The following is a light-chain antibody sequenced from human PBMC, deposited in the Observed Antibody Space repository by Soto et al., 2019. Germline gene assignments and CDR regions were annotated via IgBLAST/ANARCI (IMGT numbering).Light chain of an antibody. CDR2: EGN. V-gene: IGLV2-23*01. Sequence: QSVLTQPASVSGSPGQSITISCTGTSSDVGSDDLVSWYQQHPDKAPKLIIYEGNQRPSGVSDRFSGSKSANTASLTISGLQAEDEADYYCCSYVGSSAHVLFGGGTKLTVL. CDR1: SSDVGSDDL. J-gene: IGLJ2*01. CDR3: CSYVGSSAHVL.